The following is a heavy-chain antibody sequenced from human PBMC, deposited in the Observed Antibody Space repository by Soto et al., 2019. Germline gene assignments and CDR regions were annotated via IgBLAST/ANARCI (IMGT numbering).Heavy chain of an antibody. V-gene: IGHV4-30-4*01. J-gene: IGHJ4*02. D-gene: IGHD3-9*01. CDR3: ALTGYYDVDY. CDR2: IYYSGST. Sequence: QVQLQESGPGLVKPSQTLSLTCTVSGGSISSGDYYWSWIRQPPGKGLAWIGCIYYSGSTYYHSSLQSRVTISVDTSKNQCSLRLSSVTAADTAVYYCALTGYYDVDYWGQGTLVTGSS. CDR1: GGSISSGDYY.